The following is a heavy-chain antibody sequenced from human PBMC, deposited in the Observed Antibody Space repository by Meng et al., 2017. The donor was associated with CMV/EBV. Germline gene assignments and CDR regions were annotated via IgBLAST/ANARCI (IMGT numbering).Heavy chain of an antibody. V-gene: IGHV4-34*01. CDR1: RGSFKGYS. J-gene: IGHJ4*02. CDR2: INPSGGT. CDR3: ATCDGECDFGPHFDY. D-gene: IGHD2-21*01. Sequence: SRGSFKGYSWSWVRPPPGKGLEWVGGINPSGGTDYYPSLISRLAISVETSWNQSSLRLRSVTAADTAVFYCATCDGECDFGPHFDYWGQGTLVTVSS.